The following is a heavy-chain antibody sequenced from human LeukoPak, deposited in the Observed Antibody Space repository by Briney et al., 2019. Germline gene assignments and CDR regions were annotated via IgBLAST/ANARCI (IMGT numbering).Heavy chain of an antibody. V-gene: IGHV4-34*01. Sequence: SETLSLTCAVYGGSFSVYYWSWIRQPPGKGLEWIGEINHSGSTNYNPSLKSRVTISVDTSKNQFSLKLSSVTAADTAVYYCARHPAERAAAGTGNYYYYYYMDVWGKGTTVTISS. CDR1: GGSFSVYY. D-gene: IGHD6-13*01. J-gene: IGHJ6*03. CDR3: ARHPAERAAAGTGNYYYYYYMDV. CDR2: INHSGST.